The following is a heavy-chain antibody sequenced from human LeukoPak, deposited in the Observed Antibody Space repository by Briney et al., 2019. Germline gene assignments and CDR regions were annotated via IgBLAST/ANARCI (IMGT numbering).Heavy chain of an antibody. CDR2: ISYDGSNK. V-gene: IGHV3-30*03. CDR3: ASKWELLN. D-gene: IGHD1-26*01. J-gene: IGHJ4*02. Sequence: GRSLRLSCAASGFTFSSYGMHWVRQAPGKGLEWVAVISYDGSNKYYADSVKGRFTISRDNSKNTLYLQMNSLRAEDTAVYYCASKWELLNWGQGTLVTVSS. CDR1: GFTFSSYG.